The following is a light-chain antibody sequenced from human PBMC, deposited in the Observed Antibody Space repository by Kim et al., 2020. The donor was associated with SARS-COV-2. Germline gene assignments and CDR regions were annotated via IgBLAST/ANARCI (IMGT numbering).Light chain of an antibody. Sequence: RQTATLTCTGNINNVGNQGAAWLQQQQGHPPKLLFYRDNNRPSGISARFSASRSGSTASLTITGLQPEDEADYYCSAWDSSLSAWVFGGGTQLTVL. CDR1: INNVGNQG. CDR2: RDN. V-gene: IGLV10-54*01. CDR3: SAWDSSLSAWV. J-gene: IGLJ3*02.